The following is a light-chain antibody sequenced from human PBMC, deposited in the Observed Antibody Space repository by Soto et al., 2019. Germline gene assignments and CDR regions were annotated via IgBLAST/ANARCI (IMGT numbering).Light chain of an antibody. J-gene: IGLJ1*01. V-gene: IGLV2-8*01. Sequence: QSVLTQPPSASGSPGQSVTISCTGTSRDVGGYNYVSWYQQHPGKAPKLMIYEVSKRPSGVPDRFSGSKSGNTASLTVSGLQAEGEADYYCSSYAGSNNYVFGTGTKVTVL. CDR2: EVS. CDR1: SRDVGGYNY. CDR3: SSYAGSNNYV.